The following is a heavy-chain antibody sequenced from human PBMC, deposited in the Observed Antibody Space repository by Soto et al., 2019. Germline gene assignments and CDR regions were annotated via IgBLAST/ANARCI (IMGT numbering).Heavy chain of an antibody. Sequence: QVQLVQSGAEVKKPGASVKVSCKASGYTFTTYALTWVRQAPGQGLEWMGWISGYNGNTYYAQKLQGRVTMTTDTTTSTAYMELRSLRSADTAGYYCARDWDYGGETDAFYIWGQGKMVTVSS. J-gene: IGHJ3*02. CDR2: ISGYNGNT. CDR1: GYTFTTYA. V-gene: IGHV1-18*01. CDR3: ARDWDYGGETDAFYI. D-gene: IGHD4-17*01.